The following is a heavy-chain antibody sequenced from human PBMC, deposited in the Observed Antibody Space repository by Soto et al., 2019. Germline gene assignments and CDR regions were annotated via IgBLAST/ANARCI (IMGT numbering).Heavy chain of an antibody. CDR2: ITTGSTI. CDR3: ARGYRAPTY. V-gene: IGHV3-11*01. D-gene: IGHD2-15*01. J-gene: IGHJ4*02. Sequence: GGSLRLSCTASGFTFSDHSMSWIRQAPGKGLEWVSYITTGSTIYYADSVKGRFTISRDNPKTSLYLQMNSLRVDDTAMYYCARGYRAPTYWGQGILVTVSS. CDR1: GFTFSDHS.